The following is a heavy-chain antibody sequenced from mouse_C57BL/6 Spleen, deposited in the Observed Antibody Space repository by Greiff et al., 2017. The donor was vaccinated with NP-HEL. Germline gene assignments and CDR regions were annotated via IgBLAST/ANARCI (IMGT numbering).Heavy chain of an antibody. CDR1: GYAFSSSW. CDR3: ARRSGSSSYWYFDV. Sequence: VHLVESGPELVKPGASVKISCKASGYAFSSSWMNWVKQRPGKGLEWIGRIYPGDGDTNYNGKFKGKATLTADKSSSTAYMQLSSLTSEDSAVYFCARRSGSSSYWYFDVWGTGTTVTVSS. D-gene: IGHD1-1*01. V-gene: IGHV1-82*01. J-gene: IGHJ1*03. CDR2: IYPGDGDT.